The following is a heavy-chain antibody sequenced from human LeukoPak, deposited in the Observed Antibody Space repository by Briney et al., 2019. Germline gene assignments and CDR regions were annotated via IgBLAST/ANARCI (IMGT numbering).Heavy chain of an antibody. CDR1: GFTFSSYE. CDR2: IRYDGSNK. CDR3: AKGDTTWELPHDY. J-gene: IGHJ4*02. D-gene: IGHD1-26*01. V-gene: IGHV3-30*02. Sequence: GGSLRLSCAASGFTFSSYEMNWVRQAPGKGLEWVAFIRYDGSNKYYANSVKGRFTISRDNSKNTLYLQMNSLRAEDTAVYYCAKGDTTWELPHDYWGQGTLVTVSS.